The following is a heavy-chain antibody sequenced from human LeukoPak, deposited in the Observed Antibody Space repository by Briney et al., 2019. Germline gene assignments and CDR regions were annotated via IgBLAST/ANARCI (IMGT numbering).Heavy chain of an antibody. CDR2: ISPGADIT. V-gene: IGHV3-23*01. J-gene: IGHJ5*02. Sequence: GGSLRLSCAASGFTFRTYWMSWVRQAPGKGLEWVSGISPGADITYYAESVKGRFTISRDNSKNTLYLQINTLRAEDTAIYYCAKDCGWLHFCSWGQGTLVTVSS. CDR1: GFTFRTYW. CDR3: AKDCGWLHFCS. D-gene: IGHD5-24*01.